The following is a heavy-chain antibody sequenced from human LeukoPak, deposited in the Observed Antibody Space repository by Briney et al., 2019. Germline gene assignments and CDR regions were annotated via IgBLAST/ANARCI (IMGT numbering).Heavy chain of an antibody. CDR1: GFTFSNYW. J-gene: IGHJ3*01. CDR2: VSGDGSST. V-gene: IGHV3-74*01. CDR3: ASSFDDFWQ. Sequence: GSLRLSCAASGFTFSNYWMHWVRQAPGKGLVWVSRVSGDGSSTNYADSVKGRFIISRDNAKNTLYLQMNSLRAEDTAMYYCASSFDDFWQWGQGTMVTVSS. D-gene: IGHD3-3*01.